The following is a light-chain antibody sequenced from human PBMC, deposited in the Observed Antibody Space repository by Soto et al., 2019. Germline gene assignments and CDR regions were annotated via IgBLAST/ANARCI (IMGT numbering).Light chain of an antibody. Sequence: DIHMTQSPSTLSASVGDSVTITCRASQTISRWFAWYQQKQGKAPNLLIYKASSLESGVPSRISGSGSGTEFTLTISSLQPDYFAIYYCQQYNTYPLSFGGGTKVEIK. CDR1: QTISRW. J-gene: IGKJ4*01. V-gene: IGKV1-5*03. CDR3: QQYNTYPLS. CDR2: KAS.